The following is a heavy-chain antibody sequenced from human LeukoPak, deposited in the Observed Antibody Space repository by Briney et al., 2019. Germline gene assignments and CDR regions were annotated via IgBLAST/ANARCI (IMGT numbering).Heavy chain of an antibody. J-gene: IGHJ4*02. CDR1: GFTFSNFW. CDR3: ATGGSTYYPRGGY. D-gene: IGHD3-22*01. Sequence: GGSLRLSCAASGFTFSNFWMSWVRQAPGKGLEWVANIKQDGSEKYYVDSVKGRFTISRDNAKNTLHLQMDSLRAEDTAVYHCATGGSTYYPRGGYWGQGTLVTVSS. V-gene: IGHV3-7*01. CDR2: IKQDGSEK.